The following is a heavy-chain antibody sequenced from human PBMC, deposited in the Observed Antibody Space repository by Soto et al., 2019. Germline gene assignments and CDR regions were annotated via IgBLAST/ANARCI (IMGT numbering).Heavy chain of an antibody. CDR1: GFTFSSYG. V-gene: IGHV3-30*18. J-gene: IGHJ5*02. CDR3: AKPKYDFWSGYWVNWFDP. D-gene: IGHD3-3*01. CDR2: ISYDGSNK. Sequence: QVQLVESGGGVVQPGRSLRLSCAASGFTFSSYGMHWVRQAPGKGLEWVAVISYDGSNKYYADSVKGRFTISRDNSKNTLYLQMNSLRAEDTAVYYCAKPKYDFWSGYWVNWFDPWGQGTLVTVSS.